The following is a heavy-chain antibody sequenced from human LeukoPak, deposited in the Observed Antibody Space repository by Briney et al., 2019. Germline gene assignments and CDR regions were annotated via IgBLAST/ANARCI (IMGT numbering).Heavy chain of an antibody. Sequence: SETLSLTCAVYGGSFSGYYWSWIRQPPGKGLEWIGEINHSGSTNYNPSLKSRVTISVDTSKNQFSLKLSSVTAADTAVYYCARGPAEGSGYYYRFDYWGQGTLVTVSS. J-gene: IGHJ4*02. CDR3: ARGPAEGSGYYYRFDY. D-gene: IGHD3-22*01. CDR2: INHSGST. V-gene: IGHV4-34*01. CDR1: GGSFSGYY.